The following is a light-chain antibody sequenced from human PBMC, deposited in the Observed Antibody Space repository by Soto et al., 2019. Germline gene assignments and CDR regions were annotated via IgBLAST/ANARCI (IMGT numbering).Light chain of an antibody. V-gene: IGLV1-40*01. CDR3: QSYDSSLSGSVV. CDR1: GSNIGAGYD. CDR2: GNS. Sequence: QSALTQPPSVSGAPGQRVTISCTGSGSNIGAGYDVHWYQQLPGTAPKLLIYGNSNRPSGVPDRFSGSKSGTSASLAITGLQAEDEADYYCQSYDSSLSGSVVFGGGTQLTVL. J-gene: IGLJ2*01.